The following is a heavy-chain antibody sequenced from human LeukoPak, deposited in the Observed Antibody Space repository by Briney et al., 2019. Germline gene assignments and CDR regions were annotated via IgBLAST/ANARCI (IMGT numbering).Heavy chain of an antibody. CDR2: ISTFNGDT. J-gene: IGHJ4*02. CDR1: GYTFTNYY. CDR3: ARWISPYYFDH. Sequence: GASVKVSCKTSGYTFTNYYMAWVRQAPGQGLEWMGWISTFNGDTYYAQNLQGRVTLTTDTSTSTAYMELRSLSSDDTAVYFCARWISPYYFDHWGQGTLVTVSS. D-gene: IGHD2-2*03. V-gene: IGHV1-18*01.